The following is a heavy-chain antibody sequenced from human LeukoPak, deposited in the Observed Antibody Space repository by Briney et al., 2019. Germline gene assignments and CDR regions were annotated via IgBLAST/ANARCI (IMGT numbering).Heavy chain of an antibody. D-gene: IGHD2-15*01. CDR2: INHRGST. V-gene: IGHV4-34*01. Sequence: SETLSLTCAVYGGAFSGYYWSWIRQPPGKGLEWIGEINHRGSTNYDPSLKSRVTMSVDMSKSQFSLNLSSVTAADTAVYYCAREACSGGSCYPDYWGQGTLVTVSS. CDR1: GGAFSGYY. CDR3: AREACSGGSCYPDY. J-gene: IGHJ4*02.